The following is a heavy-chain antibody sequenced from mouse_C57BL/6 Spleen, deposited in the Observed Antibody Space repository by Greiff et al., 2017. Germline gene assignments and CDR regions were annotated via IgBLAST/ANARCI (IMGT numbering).Heavy chain of an antibody. J-gene: IGHJ4*01. D-gene: IGHD1-1*02. V-gene: IGHV6-3*01. CDR1: GFTFSNYW. Sequence: EVHLVESGGGLVQPGGSMTLSCVASGFTFSNYWMNWVRQSPEKGLEWVAQIRLKTDNYATHYAECVKGRFNISRDESKSSVYLQMNNVRAEDTGIYYCTDIYGAMDYWGQGTSVTVAA. CDR2: IRLKTDNYAT. CDR3: TDIYGAMDY.